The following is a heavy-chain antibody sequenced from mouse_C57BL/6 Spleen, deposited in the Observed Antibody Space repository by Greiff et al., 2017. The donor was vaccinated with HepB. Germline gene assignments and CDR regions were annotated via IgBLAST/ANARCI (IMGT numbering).Heavy chain of an antibody. D-gene: IGHD3-3*01. CDR3: ARPHGQPFYAMDY. Sequence: EVMLVESGGDLVKPGGSLKLSCAASGFTFSSYGMSWVRQTPDKRLEWVATISSGGSYTYYPDSVKGRFTISRDNAKNTLYLQMSSLKSEDTAMYYCARPHGQPFYAMDYWGQGTSVTVSS. J-gene: IGHJ4*01. V-gene: IGHV5-6*01. CDR1: GFTFSSYG. CDR2: ISSGGSYT.